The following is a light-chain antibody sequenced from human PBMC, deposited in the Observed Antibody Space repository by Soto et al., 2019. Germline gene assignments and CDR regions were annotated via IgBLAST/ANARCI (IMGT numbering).Light chain of an antibody. CDR1: QSVSSSY. CDR3: QQYNNWPLT. CDR2: GAS. Sequence: EIVLTHSPGTLSLSPGERATLSCSSSQSVSSSYLAWYQQKPGQAPRLLIYGASTRATGIPARFSGSGSGTEFTLTISSLQSEDFAVYYCQQYNNWPLTFGQGTRLEIK. J-gene: IGKJ5*01. V-gene: IGKV3-15*01.